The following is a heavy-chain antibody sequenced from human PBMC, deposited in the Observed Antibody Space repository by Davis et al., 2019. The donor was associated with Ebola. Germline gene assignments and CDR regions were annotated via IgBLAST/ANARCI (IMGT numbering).Heavy chain of an antibody. V-gene: IGHV4-4*02. Sequence: MPSETLSLTCAVSGGSISGINWWSWVRQPPGKGLEWIGVISPSGTTNYNPSLKSRVTILLDKSKNEISLNLNSVTATDTAVYYCAILYSYGHYFDYWGQGTLVTVSS. CDR1: GGSISGINW. J-gene: IGHJ4*02. CDR3: AILYSYGHYFDY. D-gene: IGHD5-18*01. CDR2: ISPSGTT.